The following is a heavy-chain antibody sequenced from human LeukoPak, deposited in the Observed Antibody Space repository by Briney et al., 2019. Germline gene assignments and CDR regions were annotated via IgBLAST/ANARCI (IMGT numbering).Heavy chain of an antibody. CDR3: ASLTTADAFDI. J-gene: IGHJ3*02. CDR2: FHTRGST. CDR1: RGSISSGNYY. D-gene: IGHD3-22*01. Sequence: TLSLTCTVSRGSISSGNYYWSWIRQPAGKGLEWIGRFHTRGSTNYNPSLKSRVTISVDTSKNQFSLKLSSVTAADTAVFYCASLTTADAFDIWGQGTMVTVSS. V-gene: IGHV4-61*02.